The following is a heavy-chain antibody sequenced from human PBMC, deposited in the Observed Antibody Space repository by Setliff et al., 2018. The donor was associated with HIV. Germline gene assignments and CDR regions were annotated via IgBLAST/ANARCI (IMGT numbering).Heavy chain of an antibody. Sequence: ASVKVSCKTSGYKFSINVINWVRQAPGQGLEWMGWVSGYDSHANYAQELQGRVTMTSDRSTTTAYMELKNLTSDDTAVYYCARGPAGESYGMDVWGQGTTVTVSS. D-gene: IGHD3-10*01. CDR1: GYKFSINV. J-gene: IGHJ6*02. CDR2: VSGYDSHA. V-gene: IGHV1-18*01. CDR3: ARGPAGESYGMDV.